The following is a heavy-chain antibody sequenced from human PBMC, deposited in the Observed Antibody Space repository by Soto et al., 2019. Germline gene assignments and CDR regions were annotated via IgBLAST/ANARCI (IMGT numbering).Heavy chain of an antibody. J-gene: IGHJ4*02. CDR2: IYHSGST. CDR3: ARVPYDSSGYSYYFDY. V-gene: IGHV4-30-2*01. Sequence: TLSLTCAVSGGSISSGGYSWIWIRQPPGKGLEWIGYIYHSGSTYYNPSLKSRVTISVDRSKNQFSLKLSSVTAADTAVYYCARVPYDSSGYSYYFDYWGQGTLVTVSS. CDR1: GGSISSGGYS. D-gene: IGHD3-22*01.